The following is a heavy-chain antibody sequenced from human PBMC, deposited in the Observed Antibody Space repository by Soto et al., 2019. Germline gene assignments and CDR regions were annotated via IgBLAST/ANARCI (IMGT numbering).Heavy chain of an antibody. CDR1: GGTFSSYA. Sequence: GASVKVSCKASGGTFSSYAISWVRQAPGQGLEWMGGIIPIFGTANYAQKFQGRVTITADESTSTAYMELSNLRSEDTAVYYCARDYYGSGIPAYWGQGTLVTVSS. CDR3: ARDYYGSGIPAY. D-gene: IGHD3-10*01. J-gene: IGHJ4*02. V-gene: IGHV1-69*13. CDR2: IIPIFGTA.